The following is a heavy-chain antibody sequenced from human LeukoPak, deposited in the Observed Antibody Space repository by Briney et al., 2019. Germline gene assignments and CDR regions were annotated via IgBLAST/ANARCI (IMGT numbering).Heavy chain of an antibody. J-gene: IGHJ4*02. CDR1: GGSISSSSYY. D-gene: IGHD6-19*01. CDR2: IYYSGST. CDR3: ARDPLAAVALGDY. V-gene: IGHV4-39*07. Sequence: SETLSLTCTVSGGSISSSSYYWGWIRQPPGKGLEWIGSIYYSGSTYYNPSLKSRVTISVDTSKNQFSLKLSSVTAADTAVYYCARDPLAAVALGDYWGQGTLVTVSS.